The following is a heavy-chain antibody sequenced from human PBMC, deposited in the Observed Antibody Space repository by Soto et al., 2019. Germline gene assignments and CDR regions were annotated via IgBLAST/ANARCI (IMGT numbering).Heavy chain of an antibody. V-gene: IGHV1-2*04. J-gene: IGHJ5*02. Sequence: ASVKVSCKASGYTFTAYYMHWVRQVPGQGFEWMGWINPNSGGTNYAQKFQGCVTMTRDTSISTAYMELSSLKSEGTAVYYCAVGPRGGYFEPWGQGTLVTVSS. CDR1: GYTFTAYY. D-gene: IGHD3-10*01. CDR3: AVGPRGGYFEP. CDR2: INPNSGGT.